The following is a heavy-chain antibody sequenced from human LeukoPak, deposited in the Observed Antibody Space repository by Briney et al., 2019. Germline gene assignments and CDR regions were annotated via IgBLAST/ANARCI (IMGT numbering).Heavy chain of an antibody. J-gene: IGHJ3*02. CDR2: ISGSGGST. CDR3: AKNVVVTPDAFDI. CDR1: GFTFSSYA. V-gene: IGHV3-23*01. D-gene: IGHD2-21*02. Sequence: GGSLRLSCAASGFTFSSYAMSSVRQAPGKGLERVSAISGSGGSTYYADSVKCRFTIYRDNSKNTLYLQMNSLRAEDTAVYYCAKNVVVTPDAFDIWVQGTMVTVSS.